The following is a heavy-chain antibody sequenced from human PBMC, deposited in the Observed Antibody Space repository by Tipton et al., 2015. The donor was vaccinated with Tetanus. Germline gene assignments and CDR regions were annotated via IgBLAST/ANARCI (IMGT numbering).Heavy chain of an antibody. V-gene: IGHV3-9*01. D-gene: IGHD3-9*01. Sequence: SLRLSCIASGFTFDDYAMHWVRQAPGKGLERVAGITWNSGSHNYADSVKGRFTISRANARNSLYLQMNSLRGDDTGVYFCARVHTPGLLGRYPLDYWVQGILVTVSS. CDR1: GFTFDDYA. J-gene: IGHJ4*02. CDR2: ITWNSGSH. CDR3: ARVHTPGLLGRYPLDY.